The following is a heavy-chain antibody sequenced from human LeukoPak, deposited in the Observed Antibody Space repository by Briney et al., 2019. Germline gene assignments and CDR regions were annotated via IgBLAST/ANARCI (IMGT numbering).Heavy chain of an antibody. V-gene: IGHV3-33*01. J-gene: IGHJ4*02. CDR2: IWYDGSNK. CDR1: GFTFSSYG. CDR3: ARDRVYYDFWSGFDY. D-gene: IGHD3-3*01. Sequence: PGGSLRLSCAASGFTFSSYGMHWVRQAPGKGLEWVAVIWYDGSNKYYADSVKGRFTISRDNSKYTLYLQMNSLRAEDTAVYYCARDRVYYDFWSGFDYWGQGTLVTVSS.